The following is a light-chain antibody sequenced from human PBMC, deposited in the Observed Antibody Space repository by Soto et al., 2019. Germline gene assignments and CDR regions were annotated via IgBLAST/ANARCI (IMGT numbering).Light chain of an antibody. CDR3: QSYDSSLSGVV. Sequence: QSVLTQPPSVSGAPGQRVTISCTGGSSNIGAGYDVHWYQQLPGTAPKLLIYGNSNRPSGVPDRFSGSKSGTSASPAITGLQAEDEADYYCQSYDSSLSGVVFGGGTKVTVL. CDR1: SSNIGAGYD. V-gene: IGLV1-40*01. J-gene: IGLJ2*01. CDR2: GNS.